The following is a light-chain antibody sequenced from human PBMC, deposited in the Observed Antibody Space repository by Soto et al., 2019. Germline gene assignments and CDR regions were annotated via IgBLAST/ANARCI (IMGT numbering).Light chain of an antibody. Sequence: IVLTQPPATFSLSPGKRATLSCRASQNISNYLIWYQQKPGPAPRLLIYGASSRATGIPDRFSGSGSGTDFTLTISRLEPEDFAVYYCQQYGSSPTFGQGTRLEIK. J-gene: IGKJ5*01. CDR1: QNISNY. CDR2: GAS. CDR3: QQYGSSPT. V-gene: IGKV3-20*01.